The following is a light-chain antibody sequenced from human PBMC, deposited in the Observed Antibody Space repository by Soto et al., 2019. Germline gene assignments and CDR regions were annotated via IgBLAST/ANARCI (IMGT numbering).Light chain of an antibody. V-gene: IGKV1D-16*01. CDR3: QQYNIYPLT. J-gene: IGKJ4*01. Sequence: DVQMTQSPSSLSASVGDRVTITCRASQGINSWLAWYQQKPEKAPKSLIYAASSLQTGVPSRFSGNRSGTDCTLTISNLQTEDYATYYCQQYNIYPLTFGGGTKVEIK. CDR1: QGINSW. CDR2: AAS.